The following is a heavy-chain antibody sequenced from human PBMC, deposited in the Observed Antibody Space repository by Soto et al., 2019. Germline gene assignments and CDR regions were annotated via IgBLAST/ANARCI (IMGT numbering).Heavy chain of an antibody. CDR2: INPNSGGT. CDR1: GYTFSGYY. Sequence: ASVKVSCKASGYTFSGYYIHWLRQAPGQGLEWMGWINPNSGGTNYAQKFQGRVTVTRDTPTSTAYMELSRLTSDDTAVYYCARSLTEGYCTITGCYTRPLYGMDVWGQGATVTVSS. CDR3: ARSLTEGYCTITGCYTRPLYGMDV. V-gene: IGHV1-2*02. J-gene: IGHJ6*02. D-gene: IGHD2-2*02.